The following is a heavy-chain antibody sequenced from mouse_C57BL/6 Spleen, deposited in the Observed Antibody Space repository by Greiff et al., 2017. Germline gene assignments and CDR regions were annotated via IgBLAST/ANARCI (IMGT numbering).Heavy chain of an antibody. Sequence: QVHVKQSGPELVKPGASVKLSCKASGYTFTSYDINWVKQRPGQGLEWIGWIYPRDGSTKYNEKFKGKATLTVDTSSSTAYMELHSLTSEDSAVYFCARGGYDYERYWYFDVWGTGTTVTVSS. CDR3: ARGGYDYERYWYFDV. CDR2: IYPRDGST. V-gene: IGHV1-85*01. D-gene: IGHD2-4*01. CDR1: GYTFTSYD. J-gene: IGHJ1*03.